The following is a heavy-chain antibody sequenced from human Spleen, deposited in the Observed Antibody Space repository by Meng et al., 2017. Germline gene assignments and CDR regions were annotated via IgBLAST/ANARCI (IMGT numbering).Heavy chain of an antibody. Sequence: QVLLVSAGAEVKKPGSSVKVSCTASGGTFSSYAISWVRQAPGQGLEWMGGIIPIFGTANYAQKFQGRVTITADESTSTAYMELSSLRSEDTAVYYCARDGFAVAGGFDYWGQGTLVTVSS. V-gene: IGHV1-69*01. CDR2: IIPIFGTA. J-gene: IGHJ4*02. CDR3: ARDGFAVAGGFDY. D-gene: IGHD6-19*01. CDR1: GGTFSSYA.